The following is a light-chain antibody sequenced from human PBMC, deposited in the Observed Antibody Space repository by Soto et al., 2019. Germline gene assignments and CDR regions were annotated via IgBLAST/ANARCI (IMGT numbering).Light chain of an antibody. J-gene: IGKJ2*01. CDR1: QSLLHSNGYNY. CDR3: MQAQQTPPYN. V-gene: IGKV2-28*01. Sequence: DIVLTQSPLSLPVTPGEPASISCGSSQSLLHSNGYNYLSWYLQKPGQSPQLLIYLGPNRASGVPDRFSGSEACTDFTLKISSVEAEDVGTYYCMQAQQTPPYNFGQGSKLEIK. CDR2: LGP.